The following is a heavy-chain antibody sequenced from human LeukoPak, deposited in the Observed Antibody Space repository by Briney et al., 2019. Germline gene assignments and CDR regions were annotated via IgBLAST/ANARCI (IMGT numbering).Heavy chain of an antibody. J-gene: IGHJ4*02. D-gene: IGHD3/OR15-3a*01. CDR1: VFSFNTYG. Sequence: PGGSLRLSCAASVFSFNTYGMHWVRQSPGKGLEWVACIGHEGTIKYYAESVKGRFTVSRDNSNNMLYLQMNSLTTEDTAVYYCATELNPDLAFEYWGQGTLVTVSS. CDR2: IGHEGTIK. CDR3: ATELNPDLAFEY. V-gene: IGHV3-30*02.